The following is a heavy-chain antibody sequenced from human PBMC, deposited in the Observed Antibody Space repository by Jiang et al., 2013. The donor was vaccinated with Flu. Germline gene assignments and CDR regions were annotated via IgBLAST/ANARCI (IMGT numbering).Heavy chain of an antibody. J-gene: IGHJ3*02. V-gene: IGHV5-51*01. D-gene: IGHD4-17*01. CDR2: IYPGDSDT. CDR3: ASRHTVTTSGDAFDI. CDR1: GYSFTSYW. Sequence: GAEVKKPGESLKISCKGSGYSFTSYWIGWVRQMPGKGLEWMGIIYPGDSDTRYSPSFQGQVTISADKSISTAYLQWSSLKASDTAMYYCASRHTVTTSGDAFDIWGQGTMVTVSS.